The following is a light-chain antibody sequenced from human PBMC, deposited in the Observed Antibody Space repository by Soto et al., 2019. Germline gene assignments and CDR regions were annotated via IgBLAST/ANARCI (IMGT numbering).Light chain of an antibody. CDR2: DAS. CDR3: QQRSNWPSIT. J-gene: IGKJ5*01. V-gene: IGKV3-11*01. Sequence: IVLTQSPATLSLSPGERATLSCRASQSVSTYLAWYQQKPGQAPRLLIYDASNRATGIPARFSGSGSGTDFTLTISSLEPEDSAVYYCQQRSNWPSITFGQGTRLEIK. CDR1: QSVSTY.